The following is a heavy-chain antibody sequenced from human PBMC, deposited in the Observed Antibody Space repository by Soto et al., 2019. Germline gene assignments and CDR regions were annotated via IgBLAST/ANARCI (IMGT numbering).Heavy chain of an antibody. CDR1: GGSISSYY. Sequence: SETLSLTCTVSGGSISSYYWSWIRQPPGKGLEWIGYIYYSGSTNYNPSLKSRVTISVDTSKNQFSLKLSSVTAADTAVYYCAGGCSSTSCPNYYYYYYMDVWGKGTTVTVSS. J-gene: IGHJ6*03. V-gene: IGHV4-59*01. CDR3: AGGCSSTSCPNYYYYYYMDV. CDR2: IYYSGST. D-gene: IGHD2-2*01.